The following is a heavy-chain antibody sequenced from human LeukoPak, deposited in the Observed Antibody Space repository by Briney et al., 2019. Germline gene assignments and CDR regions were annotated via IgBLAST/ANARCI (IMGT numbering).Heavy chain of an antibody. CDR3: ARDERRIVVVPAARGAFDI. J-gene: IGHJ3*02. V-gene: IGHV4-39*07. CDR2: IYYSGST. CDR1: GGSISSSSYY. Sequence: SETLSLTCTVSGGSISSSSYYWGWIRQPPGKGLEWIGSIYYSGSTYYNPSLKSRVTISVDRSKNQFSLKLSSVTAADTAVYYCARDERRIVVVPAARGAFDIWGQGTMVTVSS. D-gene: IGHD2-2*01.